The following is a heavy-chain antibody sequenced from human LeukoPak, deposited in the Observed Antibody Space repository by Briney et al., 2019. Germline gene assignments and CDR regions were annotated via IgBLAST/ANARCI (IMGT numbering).Heavy chain of an antibody. CDR2: ISGSSSTI. CDR3: ARDHYSRNDF. V-gene: IGHV3-48*01. CDR1: GFTFSTYS. D-gene: IGHD6-13*01. J-gene: IGHJ4*02. Sequence: AGGSLRLSCAASGFTFSTYSMTWVRQAPGKGLEWLSYISGSSSTIYYADSVKGRFTIPRDNAKNSLYLQMNSLRGEDSAVYYCARDHYSRNDFWGQGTLVTVSS.